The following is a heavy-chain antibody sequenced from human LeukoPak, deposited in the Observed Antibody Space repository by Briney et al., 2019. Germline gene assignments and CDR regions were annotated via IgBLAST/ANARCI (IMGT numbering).Heavy chain of an antibody. V-gene: IGHV3-33*01. D-gene: IGHD1-26*01. CDR2: IWYDGSNK. Sequence: GGSLRLSCAASGFTFSSYGMHWVRQAPGKGLEWAAVIWYDGSNKYYADSVKGRFTISRDNSKNTLYLQMNSLRAEDTAAYYCAREPVGATTDKYYFDYWGQGTLVTVSS. CDR3: AREPVGATTDKYYFDY. J-gene: IGHJ4*02. CDR1: GFTFSSYG.